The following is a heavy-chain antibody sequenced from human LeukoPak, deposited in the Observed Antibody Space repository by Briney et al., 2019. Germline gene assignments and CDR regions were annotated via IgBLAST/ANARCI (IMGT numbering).Heavy chain of an antibody. V-gene: IGHV3-74*01. D-gene: IGHD3-22*01. Sequence: PGGSLRLSCAASGFTFSSYWMYWVRQAPGKGLVWVSRIHSDGSTTSYADSVKGRFTISRDNSKNTLNLQMNSLRAEDTAVYYCAKDLYYDGSGYFYDYWGQGTLVTVSS. J-gene: IGHJ4*02. CDR2: IHSDGSTT. CDR3: AKDLYYDGSGYFYDY. CDR1: GFTFSSYW.